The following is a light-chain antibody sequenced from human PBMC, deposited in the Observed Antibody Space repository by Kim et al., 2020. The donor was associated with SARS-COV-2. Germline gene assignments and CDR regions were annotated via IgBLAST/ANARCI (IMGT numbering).Light chain of an antibody. V-gene: IGKV1-5*03. Sequence: DIQMTQSPSTLSASVGDRVTITCRASQSIDSWLAWYQQKPGKAPKLLIYEASTLQSGVSTRFSGSGSGTEFTLTTSSLQPADFATYYCQQYSTYPWTFGQGTKVDIK. CDR2: EAS. J-gene: IGKJ1*01. CDR3: QQYSTYPWT. CDR1: QSIDSW.